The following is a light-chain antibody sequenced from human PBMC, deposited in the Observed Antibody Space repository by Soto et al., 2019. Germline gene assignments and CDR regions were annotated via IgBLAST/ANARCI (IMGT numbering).Light chain of an antibody. J-gene: IGLJ3*02. CDR3: CSYTTSSTLV. CDR2: DVS. V-gene: IGLV2-11*01. Sequence: QSALTQPRSASGSPGQSITISCTGTSSDVGGYNYVSWYQQHPAKAPKLIIFDVSKRPSGVPNRFSGSKSGNTASLTISGLRAEDEADYYCCSYTTSSTLVFGGGTKVTVL. CDR1: SSDVGGYNY.